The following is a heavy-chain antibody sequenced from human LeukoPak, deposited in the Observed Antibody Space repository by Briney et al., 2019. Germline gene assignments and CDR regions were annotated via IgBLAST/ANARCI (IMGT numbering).Heavy chain of an antibody. CDR2: VNQGGTEK. Sequence: GGSLRLSCAASGFTFSSQWMSWVRQAPGKGLEWVANVNQGGTEKYYVDSVKGRFTISRDNAKNSLYLQMNSLRAEDTAVYYCAKDPHETMVPNYYFGYWGQGTLVTVSS. D-gene: IGHD3-10*01. CDR1: GFTFSSQW. CDR3: AKDPHETMVPNYYFGY. J-gene: IGHJ4*02. V-gene: IGHV3-7*03.